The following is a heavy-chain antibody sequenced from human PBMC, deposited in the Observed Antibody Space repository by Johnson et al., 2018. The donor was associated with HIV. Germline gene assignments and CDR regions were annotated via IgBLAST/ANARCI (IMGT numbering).Heavy chain of an antibody. CDR3: TRGWRAVAGPDAFDI. J-gene: IGHJ3*02. V-gene: IGHV3-11*01. Sequence: VQLVESGGGLIQPGGSLRLSCAASGFTVSSNYMSWVRQAPGKGLEWVSYISSSGSTIYYADSVKGRFTISRDNAKNSLYLQMDSLRVEDTAMYYCTRGWRAVAGPDAFDIWGQGTMVTVSS. D-gene: IGHD6-19*01. CDR1: GFTVSSNY. CDR2: ISSSGSTI.